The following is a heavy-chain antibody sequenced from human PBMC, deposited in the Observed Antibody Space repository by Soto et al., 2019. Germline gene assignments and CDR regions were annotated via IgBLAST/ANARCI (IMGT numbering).Heavy chain of an antibody. Sequence: PSETLSLTCAVSCGSISSGGYSWSWIRQPPGKGLEWIGYIYHSGSTYYNPSLKSRVTISVDRSKNQFSLKLSSVTAADTAVYYCARAVPGWFNPWGQGTLVTVSS. V-gene: IGHV4-30-2*01. CDR2: IYHSGST. J-gene: IGHJ5*02. CDR1: CGSISSGGYS. CDR3: ARAVPGWFNP.